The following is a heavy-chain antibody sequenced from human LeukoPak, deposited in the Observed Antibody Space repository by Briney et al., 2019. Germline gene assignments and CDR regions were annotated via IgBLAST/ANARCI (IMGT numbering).Heavy chain of an antibody. D-gene: IGHD1-1*01. V-gene: IGHV3-7*01. CDR2: IKEDGTEK. Sequence: GGSLRLSCAGSGFTFSDFWMTWVRQTPGKGLEWVANIKEDGTEKNLVDSVKGRFTISRDNTKNLLFLEMNDLRGDDTAIYYCVRESRPGGAMGLYHNLDYWGQGTLVAVSS. CDR3: VRESRPGGAMGLYHNLDY. J-gene: IGHJ4*02. CDR1: GFTFSDFW.